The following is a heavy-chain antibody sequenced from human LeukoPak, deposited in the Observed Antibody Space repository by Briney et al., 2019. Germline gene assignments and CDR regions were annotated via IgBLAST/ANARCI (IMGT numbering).Heavy chain of an antibody. CDR3: ARGWGVRGVIAFDY. D-gene: IGHD3-10*01. J-gene: IGHJ4*02. CDR1: GGSISSYY. V-gene: IGHV4-59*01. CDR2: IYYSGST. Sequence: PSETLSLTCTVSGGSISSYYWSWIRQPPGKGLEWIGYIYYSGSTNYNPSLKSRVTISVDTSKNQFSLKLSSVTAADTAVYYCARGWGVRGVIAFDYWGQGTLVTVSS.